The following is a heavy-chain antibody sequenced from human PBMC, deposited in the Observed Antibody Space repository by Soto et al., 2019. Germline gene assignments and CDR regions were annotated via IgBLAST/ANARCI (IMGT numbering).Heavy chain of an antibody. Sequence: TSETLSLTCTVSGGSISSYYWSWIRQPPGKGLEWIGYIYYSGSTNYNPSLKSRVTISVDTSKNQFSLKLSSVTAADTAVYYCARRTAPSYYYYGMDVWGQGTTVTVS. V-gene: IGHV4-59*01. D-gene: IGHD2-21*02. J-gene: IGHJ6*02. CDR3: ARRTAPSYYYYGMDV. CDR2: IYYSGST. CDR1: GGSISSYY.